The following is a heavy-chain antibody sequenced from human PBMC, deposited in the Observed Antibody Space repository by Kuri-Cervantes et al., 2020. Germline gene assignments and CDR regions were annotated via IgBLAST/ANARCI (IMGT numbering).Heavy chain of an antibody. D-gene: IGHD3-22*01. J-gene: IGHJ4*02. Sequence: ASVKVSCKASGYTFTGYYMHWVRQAPGQGLEWMGWINPNSGGTNYAQKFQGWVTMTRDTSTSTAYLELRSLTSDDTAVYYCTSSYDSSGYIFGYWGQGTLVTVSS. V-gene: IGHV1-2*04. CDR2: INPNSGGT. CDR3: TSSYDSSGYIFGY. CDR1: GYTFTGYY.